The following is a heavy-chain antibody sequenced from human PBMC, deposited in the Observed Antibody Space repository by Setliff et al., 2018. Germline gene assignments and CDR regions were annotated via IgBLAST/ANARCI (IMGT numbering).Heavy chain of an antibody. J-gene: IGHJ4*02. CDR2: IIPMYGTA. D-gene: IGHD3-9*01. Sequence: SVKVSCKASGGTFSSYGISWVRQAPGQGLEWMGGIIPMYGTANYAQKFQGRVTMTTDTSTSTAYMELRSLRSDDTAVYYCARDRRDYDILTGYYEFTFDYWGQGTLVTVSS. CDR1: GGTFSSYG. CDR3: ARDRRDYDILTGYYEFTFDY. V-gene: IGHV1-69*05.